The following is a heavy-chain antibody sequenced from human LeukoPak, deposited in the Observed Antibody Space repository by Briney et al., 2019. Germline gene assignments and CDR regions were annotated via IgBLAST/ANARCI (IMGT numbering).Heavy chain of an antibody. V-gene: IGHV3-23*01. CDR3: ARLGQWLVPFDY. D-gene: IGHD6-19*01. Sequence: PGGSLRLSCAASGFTVSSNYMSWVRQAPGKGLEWVSAISGSGGSTYYADSVKGRFTISRDNSKNTLYLQMNSLRAEDTAVYYCARLGQWLVPFDYWGQGTLVTVSS. CDR1: GFTVSSNY. J-gene: IGHJ4*02. CDR2: ISGSGGST.